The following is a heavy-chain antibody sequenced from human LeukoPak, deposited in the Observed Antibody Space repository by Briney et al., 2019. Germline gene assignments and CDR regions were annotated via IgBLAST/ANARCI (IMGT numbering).Heavy chain of an antibody. CDR1: GGSVSSGSYY. CDR3: ARGSSSLEWLLYLDYYYMDV. CDR2: IYYRGST. V-gene: IGHV4-61*01. D-gene: IGHD3-3*01. Sequence: SETLSLTCTVSGGSVSSGSYYWSWIRQPPGKGLEWIGYIYYRGSTIYNPSLKSRVTISVDTSKNQFSLKLSSVTAADTAVYYCARGSSSLEWLLYLDYYYMDVWGKRTTVTVSS. J-gene: IGHJ6*03.